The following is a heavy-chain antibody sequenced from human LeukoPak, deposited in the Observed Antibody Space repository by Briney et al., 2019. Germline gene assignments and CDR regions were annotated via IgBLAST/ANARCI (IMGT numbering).Heavy chain of an antibody. CDR3: ARERCGDTTCYFDY. D-gene: IGHD2-21*01. CDR1: GGSISSYY. CDR2: VYYTGST. J-gene: IGHJ4*02. Sequence: PSETLSLTCTVSGGSISSYYWSWIRQAPGKGLEWIGYVYYTGSTNYNPSLKSRVTISVDTSKNQFSLELSSVTAADTAVYYCARERCGDTTCYFDYWGQGTLVSGSS. V-gene: IGHV4-59*12.